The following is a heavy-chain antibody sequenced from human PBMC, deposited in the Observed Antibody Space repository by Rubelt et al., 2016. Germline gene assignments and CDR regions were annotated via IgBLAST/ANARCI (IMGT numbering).Heavy chain of an antibody. J-gene: IGHJ4*02. CDR1: GGPISSGGYY. CDR2: IYYSGST. CDR3: ARDSGSRIFDY. V-gene: IGHV4-31*03. D-gene: IGHD2/OR15-2a*01. Sequence: QVQLQESGPGLVKPSQTLSLTCTVSGGPISSGGYYCSWIRQHPGKGLAWIGSIYYSGSTYYNPSPKGRVTISVDTSTNQFSLKLSSVTAADTAVYYCARDSGSRIFDYWGQGTLVTVSS.